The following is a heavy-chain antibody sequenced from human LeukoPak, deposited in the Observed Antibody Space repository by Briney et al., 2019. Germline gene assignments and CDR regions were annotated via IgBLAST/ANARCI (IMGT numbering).Heavy chain of an antibody. Sequence: ASVKVSCKASGYTFTIYGISWVRQAPGQGLEWMGWISAYNGNTNYAQKLQGRVTMTTDTSTSTAYMELRSLRSDDTAVYYCARDSGVLLWFGELFPSGYWGQGTLVTVSS. D-gene: IGHD3-10*01. CDR2: ISAYNGNT. CDR1: GYTFTIYG. J-gene: IGHJ4*02. V-gene: IGHV1-18*04. CDR3: ARDSGVLLWFGELFPSGY.